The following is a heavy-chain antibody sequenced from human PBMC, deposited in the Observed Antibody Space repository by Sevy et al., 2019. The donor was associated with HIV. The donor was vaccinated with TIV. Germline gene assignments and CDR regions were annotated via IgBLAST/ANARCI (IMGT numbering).Heavy chain of an antibody. J-gene: IGHJ4*02. V-gene: IGHV1-24*01. D-gene: IGHD3-22*01. CDR3: ATTKDYYGSSGCPFDY. CDR1: GYTLTKLS. Sequence: ASVKVSCKVSGYTLTKLSMHWVRQAPGKGLEWMGSFDPEDGETLYAQKLQGRVIMTEDTSTDTAYMELNSLRSEDTAVYYCATTKDYYGSSGCPFDYWGQGTLVTVSS. CDR2: FDPEDGET.